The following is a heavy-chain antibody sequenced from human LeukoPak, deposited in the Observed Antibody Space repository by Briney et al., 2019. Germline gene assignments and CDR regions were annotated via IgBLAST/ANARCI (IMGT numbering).Heavy chain of an antibody. Sequence: AASVKVSRKASGYTFTSYGISWVRQAPGQGLEWMGWISAYNGNTNYAQKLQGRVTMTTDTSTSTAYMELRSLRSDDTAVYYCARGISDYDILTGYYRVTANDYWGQGTLVTVSS. CDR3: ARGISDYDILTGYYRVTANDY. CDR2: ISAYNGNT. V-gene: IGHV1-18*04. J-gene: IGHJ4*02. D-gene: IGHD3-9*01. CDR1: GYTFTSYG.